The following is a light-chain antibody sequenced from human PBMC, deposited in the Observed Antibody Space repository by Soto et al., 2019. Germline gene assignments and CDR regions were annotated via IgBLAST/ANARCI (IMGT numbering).Light chain of an antibody. CDR1: SSNIGSNY. V-gene: IGLV1-47*01. CDR2: RNN. CDR3: TARDDSQCGLI. Sequence: QSVLTQPPSASGTPGQRVTISCSGSSSNIGSNYVYWYQQFPGTAPKLLFYRNNQRPSGVPDRFSGSKSGTSASLAISGLRSEDEADYCCTARDDSQCGLIFGGGTKLTVL. J-gene: IGLJ2*01.